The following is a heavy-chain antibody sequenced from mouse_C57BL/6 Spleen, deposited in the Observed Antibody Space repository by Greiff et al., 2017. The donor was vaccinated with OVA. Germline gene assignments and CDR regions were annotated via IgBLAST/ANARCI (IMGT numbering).Heavy chain of an antibody. CDR1: GYTFTSYW. J-gene: IGHJ3*01. V-gene: IGHV1-72*01. Sequence: QVQLQQPGAELVKPGASVKLSCKASGYTFTSYWMHWVKQRPGRGLEWIGRIDPNSGGTKYNEKFKSKATLTVDKPSSTAYMQLSSLTSEDYAVYNGARGDRSYDYDGWFAYWGQGTLVTVSA. D-gene: IGHD2-4*01. CDR2: IDPNSGGT. CDR3: ARGDRSYDYDGWFAY.